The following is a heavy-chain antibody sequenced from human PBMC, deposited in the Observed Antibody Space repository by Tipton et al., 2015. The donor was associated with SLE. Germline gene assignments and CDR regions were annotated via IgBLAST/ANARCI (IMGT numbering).Heavy chain of an antibody. CDR3: ARDKVDYGGSYYFDY. CDR2: IIPIFGTA. D-gene: IGHD4-23*01. V-gene: IGHV1-69*06. CDR1: GGTFSSYA. J-gene: IGHJ4*02. Sequence: QLVQSGAEVKKPGSSVKVSCKASGGTFSSYAISWVRQAPGQGLEWMGGIIPIFGTANYAQKFQGRVTITADKSTSTAYMELSSLRSEDTAVYHCARDKVDYGGSYYFDYWGQGTLVTVSS.